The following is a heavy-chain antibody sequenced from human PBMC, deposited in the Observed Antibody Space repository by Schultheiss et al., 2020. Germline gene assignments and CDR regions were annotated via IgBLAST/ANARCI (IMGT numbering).Heavy chain of an antibody. V-gene: IGHV4-39*07. CDR2: INHSGST. J-gene: IGHJ6*03. CDR3: ARGTVTTGGYYYYMDV. D-gene: IGHD4-17*01. CDR1: GGSISSGGYY. Sequence: SQTLSLTCTVSGGSISSGGYYWSWIRQPPGKGLEWIGEINHSGSTNYNPSLKSRVTISVDTSKNQFSLKLSSVTAADTAVYYCARGTVTTGGYYYYMDVWGKGTAVNVPS.